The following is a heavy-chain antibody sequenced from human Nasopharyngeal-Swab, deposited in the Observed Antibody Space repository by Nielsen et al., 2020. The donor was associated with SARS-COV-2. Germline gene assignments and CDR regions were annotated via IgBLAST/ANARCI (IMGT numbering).Heavy chain of an antibody. CDR3: ARSLRGSSLHY. CDR1: GFTFSSYS. CDR2: ISSSSSYI. D-gene: IGHD6-6*01. J-gene: IGHJ4*02. Sequence: GGSLKISCAASGFTFSSYSMNWVRQAPGKGLEWVSSISSSSSYIYYADSVKGRFTISRDNAKNSLYLQMNSLRAEDTAVYYCARSLRGSSLHYWGQGTLVTVSS. V-gene: IGHV3-21*01.